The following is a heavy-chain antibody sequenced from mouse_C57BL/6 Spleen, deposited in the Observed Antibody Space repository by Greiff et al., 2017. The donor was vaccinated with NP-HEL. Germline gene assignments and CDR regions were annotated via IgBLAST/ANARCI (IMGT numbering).Heavy chain of an antibody. CDR1: GYTFTSYW. CDR2: IHPNSGST. Sequence: QVQLQQPGAELVKPGASVKLSCKASGYTFTSYWMHWVKQRPGQGLEWIGMIHPNSGSTNYNEKFKSKATLTVDKSSSTAYMQLSSLTSEYSAVYYCARHYGSSYRDAMDYWGQGTSVTVSS. CDR3: ARHYGSSYRDAMDY. J-gene: IGHJ4*01. D-gene: IGHD1-1*01. V-gene: IGHV1-64*01.